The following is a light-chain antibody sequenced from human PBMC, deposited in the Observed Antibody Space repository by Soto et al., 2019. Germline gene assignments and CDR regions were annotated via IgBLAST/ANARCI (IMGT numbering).Light chain of an antibody. CDR2: AAS. CDR3: QQYNNWPPAHT. J-gene: IGKJ4*01. V-gene: IGKV3-15*01. Sequence: EIVMTQSPATLSVSSGERVTLSCRASQSVSSNLAWYQQKPGQAPRRLIYAASTRATGIPARFSGSGSGTEFTLTISSLQSEDFAVYYCQQYNNWPPAHTFGGGTKVEIK. CDR1: QSVSSN.